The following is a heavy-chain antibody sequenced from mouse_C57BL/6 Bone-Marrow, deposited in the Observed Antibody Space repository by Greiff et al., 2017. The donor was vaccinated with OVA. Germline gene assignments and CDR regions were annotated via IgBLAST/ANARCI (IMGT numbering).Heavy chain of an antibody. D-gene: IGHD3-2*02. CDR2: IYPRSGNT. J-gene: IGHJ2*01. V-gene: IGHV1-81*01. Sequence: QVQLQQSGPELVKPGASVKISCKASGYSFTSYGISWVKQRTGQGLEWIGEIYPRSGNTYYNEKFKGKATLTADKSSSTAYMELRSLTSEDSAVYFCARRKLRLLDYWGQGTTLTVSS. CDR3: ARRKLRLLDY. CDR1: GYSFTSYG.